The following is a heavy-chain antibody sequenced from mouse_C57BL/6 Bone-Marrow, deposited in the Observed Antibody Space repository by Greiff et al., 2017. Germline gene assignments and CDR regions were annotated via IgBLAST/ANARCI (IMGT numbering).Heavy chain of an antibody. CDR2: IDPENGDT. V-gene: IGHV14-4*01. J-gene: IGHJ2*01. CDR1: GFNIKDDY. CDR3: TREIHFDY. Sequence: VQLQQSGAELVRPGASVKLSCTASGFNIKDDYMHWVKQRPEQGLEWIGCIDPENGDTEYASKFQGKATITADTSSNTAYLQLSSLTSEDTAVYYCTREIHFDYWGQGTTLTVSS.